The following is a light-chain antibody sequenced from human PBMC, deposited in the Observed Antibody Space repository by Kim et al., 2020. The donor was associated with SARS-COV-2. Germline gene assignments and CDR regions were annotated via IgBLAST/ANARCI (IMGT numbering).Light chain of an antibody. Sequence: ETVLTQSPATLSLSPGETATLSCRASQNVKTYFAWYQHKPGQAPRLLIHDASTRATGIPARFSGSGSGTDFTLTISSLESEDFAVYYCQQRGNWPLTFGGGTKVEIK. CDR2: DAS. V-gene: IGKV3-11*01. J-gene: IGKJ4*01. CDR1: QNVKTY. CDR3: QQRGNWPLT.